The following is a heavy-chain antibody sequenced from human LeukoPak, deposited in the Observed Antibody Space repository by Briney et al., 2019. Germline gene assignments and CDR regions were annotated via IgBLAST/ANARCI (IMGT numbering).Heavy chain of an antibody. V-gene: IGHV3-53*01. D-gene: IGHD1/OR15-1a*01. J-gene: IGHJ6*03. CDR3: ARDGYGNNYMDV. CDR2: IYSGGIT. Sequence: GGSLRLSCAASGFTVSSNFMSWVRQAPGKGLEWVSVIYSGGITYYADSVKGRFTISRDNSKNTLSLQMDNLRAEDTAVYYCARDGYGNNYMDVWGKGTTVTVSS. CDR1: GFTVSSNF.